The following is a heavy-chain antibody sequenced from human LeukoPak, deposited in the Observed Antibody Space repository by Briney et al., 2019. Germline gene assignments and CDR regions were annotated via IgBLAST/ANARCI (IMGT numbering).Heavy chain of an antibody. CDR1: GGSISSGGYY. Sequence: SQTPSLTCTVSGGSISSGGYYWSWIRRHPGKGLEWIGYIYYSGSTYYNPSLKSRVTISVDTSKNQFSLKLSSVTAADTAVYYCARGVDYYDSSGYFDYWGQGTLVTVSS. CDR2: IYYSGST. J-gene: IGHJ4*02. V-gene: IGHV4-31*03. D-gene: IGHD3-22*01. CDR3: ARGVDYYDSSGYFDY.